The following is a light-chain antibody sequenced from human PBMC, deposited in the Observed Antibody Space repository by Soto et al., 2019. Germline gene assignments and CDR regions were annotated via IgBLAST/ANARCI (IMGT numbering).Light chain of an antibody. CDR1: QSVSSY. Sequence: EIVLTQSPATLSLSPGERATLSCRASQSVSSYLAWYQKKPGQAPRLLIYDASNRATGIPARFSGSGSGTDFTLTIRSIEPEDFTVYYWQQRSNWLTFSGGTKVEIK. J-gene: IGKJ4*01. CDR2: DAS. V-gene: IGKV3-11*01. CDR3: QQRSNWLT.